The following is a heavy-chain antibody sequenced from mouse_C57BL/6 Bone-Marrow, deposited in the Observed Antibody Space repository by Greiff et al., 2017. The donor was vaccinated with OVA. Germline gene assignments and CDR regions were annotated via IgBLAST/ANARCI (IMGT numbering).Heavy chain of an antibody. CDR2: IDPETGGT. CDR3: TKGVYSNYSYYAMDY. CDR1: GYTFTDYE. V-gene: IGHV1-15*01. J-gene: IGHJ4*01. D-gene: IGHD2-5*01. Sequence: QVQLQQSGAELVRPGASVTLSCKASGYTFTDYEMHWVKQTPVHGLEWIGAIDPETGGTAYTQKFQGKAILNADESSSTAYMELRSRTSADSAVYYCTKGVYSNYSYYAMDYWGQGTSVTVSS.